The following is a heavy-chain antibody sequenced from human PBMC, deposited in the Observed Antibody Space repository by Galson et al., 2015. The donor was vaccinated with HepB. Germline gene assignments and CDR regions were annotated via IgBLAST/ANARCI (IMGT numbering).Heavy chain of an antibody. CDR2: IIPIFGTA. D-gene: IGHD2-2*02. J-gene: IGHJ4*02. V-gene: IGHV1-69*01. CDR3: ARGRRVIGYCSSTSCYNFDY. Sequence: GGTFSSYAISWVRQAPGQGLEWMGGIIPIFGTANYAQKFQGRVTITADESTSTAYMELSSLRSEDTAVYYCARGRRVIGYCSSTSCYNFDYWGQGTLVTVSS. CDR1: GGTFSSYA.